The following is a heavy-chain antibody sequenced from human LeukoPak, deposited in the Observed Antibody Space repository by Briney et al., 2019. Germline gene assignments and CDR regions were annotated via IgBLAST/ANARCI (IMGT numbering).Heavy chain of an antibody. Sequence: SETLSLTCTVSGDFISSGSYYWSWIRQPAGKGLEWIGRVYTLGRTDYHPSLKSRVTISVDTSKNQFSLKLSSVTAADTAVYYCARGHTNYDFWSGYYSYYYYMDVWGKGTTVTVSS. J-gene: IGHJ6*03. V-gene: IGHV4-61*02. CDR1: GDFISSGSYY. CDR3: ARGHTNYDFWSGYYSYYYYMDV. D-gene: IGHD3-3*01. CDR2: VYTLGRT.